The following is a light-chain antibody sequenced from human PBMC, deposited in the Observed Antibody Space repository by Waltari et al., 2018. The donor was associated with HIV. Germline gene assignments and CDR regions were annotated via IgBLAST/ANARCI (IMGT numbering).Light chain of an antibody. CDR3: SSYTISSTLV. CDR1: SRDVGGYNY. CDR2: DVS. J-gene: IGLJ2*01. Sequence: QSALTQPASMSGSTGRTSPITCTGASRDVGGYNYVSWYQQHPGQAPQLMIYDVSNRPSGVSTRRSGCTSGNTASLTISGLQADDEADYYCSSYTISSTLVFGGGTKLTVL. V-gene: IGLV2-14*01.